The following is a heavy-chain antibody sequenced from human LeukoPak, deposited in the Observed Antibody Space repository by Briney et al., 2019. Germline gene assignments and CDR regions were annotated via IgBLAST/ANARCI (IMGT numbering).Heavy chain of an antibody. CDR2: IYYSGRT. Sequence: SETLSLTCTVSGGSITNSIYYWGWIRQPPRKGLEWIGSIYYSGRTYYNPSLKSRVTISVDTSKNQFSLKLSSVTAADTGVYYCATPLRSDTAMVMPEHWGQGTLVIVSS. CDR1: GGSITNSIYY. D-gene: IGHD5-18*01. V-gene: IGHV4-39*01. J-gene: IGHJ1*01. CDR3: ATPLRSDTAMVMPEH.